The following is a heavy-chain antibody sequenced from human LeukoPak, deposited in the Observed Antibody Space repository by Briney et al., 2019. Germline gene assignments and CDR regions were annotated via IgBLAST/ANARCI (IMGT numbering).Heavy chain of an antibody. J-gene: IGHJ4*02. CDR3: ATLGEYYDSSGYYYN. CDR1: GGTFSGFY. CDR2: INHSRST. D-gene: IGHD3-22*01. V-gene: IGHV4-34*08. Sequence: SETLSLTCAVYGGTFSGFYWSWIRQPPGKGVEWIGEINHSRSTYYNPSLKSRVTISADTSKNQFSLKVTSVTAADTAVYYCATLGEYYDSSGYYYNWGQGTLVTVSS.